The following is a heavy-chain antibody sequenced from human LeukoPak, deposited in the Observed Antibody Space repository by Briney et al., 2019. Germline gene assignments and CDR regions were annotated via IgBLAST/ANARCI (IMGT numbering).Heavy chain of an antibody. J-gene: IGHJ4*02. Sequence: ASVKVSCKASGYTFPKYGITWVRQAPGQGLEWMGWISTYNGNTNYVRKLQGRVTMTTDTSTSTAYMELRSLISDDAAVYYCAREVSTLFDYWGQGTLVTVSS. CDR1: GYTFPKYG. CDR3: AREVSTLFDY. V-gene: IGHV1-18*01. D-gene: IGHD5/OR15-5a*01. CDR2: ISTYNGNT.